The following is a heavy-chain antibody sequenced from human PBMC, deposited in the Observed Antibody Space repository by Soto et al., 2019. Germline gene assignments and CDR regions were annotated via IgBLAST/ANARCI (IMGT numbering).Heavy chain of an antibody. CDR1: GYPLTELS. CDR3: ARGYCSSTSCYSLDY. D-gene: IGHD2-2*01. V-gene: IGHV1-24*01. Sequence: GASVKVACKVSGYPLTELSMHWVRQAPGKGLEWMGGFDPEDGETIYAQKLQGRVTMTEDTSTDTAYMELSSLRSEHAAVYYCARGYCSSTSCYSLDYWGQGTLVTVSS. J-gene: IGHJ4*02. CDR2: FDPEDGET.